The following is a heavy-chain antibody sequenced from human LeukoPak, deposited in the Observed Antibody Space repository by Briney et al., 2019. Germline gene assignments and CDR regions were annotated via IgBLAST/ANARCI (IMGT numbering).Heavy chain of an antibody. CDR1: GGSISSYY. CDR2: IYYSGST. V-gene: IGHV4-59*08. J-gene: IGHJ3*02. Sequence: SETLSLTCSVSGGSISSYYWRWIRQPPGKGLEWIGYIYYSGSTNYNPSLKSRVTISVDTSKNQFSLKLSSVTAADTAVYYCARRGVGATAFDIWGQGTMVTVSS. D-gene: IGHD1-26*01. CDR3: ARRGVGATAFDI.